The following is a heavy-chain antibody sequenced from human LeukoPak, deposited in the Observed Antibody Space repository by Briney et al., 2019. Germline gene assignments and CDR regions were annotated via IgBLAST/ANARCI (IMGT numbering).Heavy chain of an antibody. CDR1: GYTFTSYY. CDR3: ARGSGQRGYYGSGSYLLSYYYYMDV. D-gene: IGHD3-10*01. Sequence: ASVKVSCKASGYTFTSYYMHWVRQAPGQGLEWMGIINPSGGSTSYAQKSQGRVTMTRDMSTSTVYMELSSLRSEDTAVYYCARGSGQRGYYGSGSYLLSYYYYMDVWGKGTTVTVSS. CDR2: INPSGGST. J-gene: IGHJ6*03. V-gene: IGHV1-46*01.